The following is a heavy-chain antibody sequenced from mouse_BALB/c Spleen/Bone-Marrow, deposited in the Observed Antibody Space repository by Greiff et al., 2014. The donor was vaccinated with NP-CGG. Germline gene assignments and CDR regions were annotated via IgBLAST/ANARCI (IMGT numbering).Heavy chain of an antibody. J-gene: IGHJ1*01. D-gene: IGHD2-14*01. CDR2: IHPNSGNT. Sequence: VQLQQSGSVLVRPGASVKLSCKASGYTFTSSWMHWAKQRPGQGLEWIGDIHPNSGNTNYNEKFRSKATLTVDTSSNTAYVDLSSLTSEDSAVYYCARSYRFWYFDVWGAGTTVTVSS. V-gene: IGHV1S130*01. CDR3: ARSYRFWYFDV. CDR1: GYTFTSSW.